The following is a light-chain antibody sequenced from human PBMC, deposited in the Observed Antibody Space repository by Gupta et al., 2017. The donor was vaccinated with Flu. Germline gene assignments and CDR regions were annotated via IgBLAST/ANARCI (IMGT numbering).Light chain of an antibody. J-gene: IGKJ1*01. Sequence: SPSTLSGSGGDRVTITCPASQSISSWLAWYQQKPGKAPKVLIYKASSLETGVPSRFSGSGSGTEFTLTISSLQPDDFATYYCQQYNSYWTFGQGTKVEIK. CDR2: KAS. CDR3: QQYNSYWT. CDR1: QSISSW. V-gene: IGKV1-5*03.